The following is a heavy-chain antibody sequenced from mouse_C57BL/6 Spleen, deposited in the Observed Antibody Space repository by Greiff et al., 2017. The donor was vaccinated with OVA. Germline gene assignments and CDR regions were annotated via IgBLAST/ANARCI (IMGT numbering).Heavy chain of an antibody. D-gene: IGHD1-1*01. CDR2: INPGSGGT. V-gene: IGHV1-54*01. CDR1: GYAFTNYL. Sequence: VQLQQSGAELVRPGTSVKVSCKASGYAFTNYLIEWVKQRPGQGLEWIGVINPGSGGTNYNEKFKGKATLTADKSSSTAYMQLSSLTSEDSAVYFCARESSSYDFDYWGQGTTLTVSS. CDR3: ARESSSYDFDY. J-gene: IGHJ2*01.